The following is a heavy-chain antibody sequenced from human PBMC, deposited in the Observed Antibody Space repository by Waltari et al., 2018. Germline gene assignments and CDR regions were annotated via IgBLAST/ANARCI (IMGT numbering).Heavy chain of an antibody. V-gene: IGHV3-23*01. D-gene: IGHD2-15*01. CDR2: SRHSDGST. CDR3: GKDRYLCRGGTGGGGY. Sequence: EVQLLESGGGFVQPGGALRLACAAAGFTFSFYPMSWVRQAPGKGVVWVSASRHSDGSTYYADSVKGRSTISIDNSKHTLDLQMNGLRAEDTAAYYCGKDRYLCRGGTGGGGYWGQGALVTFSS. J-gene: IGHJ4*02. CDR1: GFTFSFYP.